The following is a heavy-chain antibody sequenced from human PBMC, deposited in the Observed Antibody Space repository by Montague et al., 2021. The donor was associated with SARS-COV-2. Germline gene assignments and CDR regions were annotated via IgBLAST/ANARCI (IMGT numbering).Heavy chain of an antibody. CDR2: IYYSGST. J-gene: IGHJ4*02. CDR1: GGSISTYY. D-gene: IGHD2-15*01. CDR3: ASPGGCRTGGSCYYVY. V-gene: IGHV4-59*01. Sequence: SETLSLTCSVSGGSISTYYWSWIRQPPGKGLEWIGYIYYSGSTNYNPSLKSRVTISIDTSKNQFSLELSSVTAADMAVYYCASPGGCRTGGSCYYVYWGQGTLVTVSS.